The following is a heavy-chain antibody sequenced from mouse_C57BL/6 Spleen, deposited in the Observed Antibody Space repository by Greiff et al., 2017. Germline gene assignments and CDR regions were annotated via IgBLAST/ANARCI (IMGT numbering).Heavy chain of an antibody. Sequence: VQLQQPGAELVKPGASVKMSCKASGYTFTSYWITWVKQRPGQGLEWIGDIYPGSGSTNYNEKFKSKATLTVDTSSSTAYMQLSSLTSEDSAVYYCAREGDYYGRGFDYWGQGTTLTVSS. CDR1: GYTFTSYW. CDR3: AREGDYYGRGFDY. J-gene: IGHJ2*01. CDR2: IYPGSGST. D-gene: IGHD1-1*01. V-gene: IGHV1-55*01.